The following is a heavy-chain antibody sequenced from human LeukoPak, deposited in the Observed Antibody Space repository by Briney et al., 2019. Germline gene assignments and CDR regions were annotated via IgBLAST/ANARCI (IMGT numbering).Heavy chain of an antibody. Sequence: SETLSLTCAVYGGSFSGYYWSWIRQPPGKGLEWIGEINHSGSTNYNPSLKSRVTISVDTSKNQFSLKLSSVTAADTAVYYCARHCIAVAGEQRSNPKYYYYYYMDVWGKGTTVTISS. CDR3: ARHCIAVAGEQRSNPKYYYYYYMDV. D-gene: IGHD6-13*01. J-gene: IGHJ6*03. CDR1: GGSFSGYY. CDR2: INHSGST. V-gene: IGHV4-34*01.